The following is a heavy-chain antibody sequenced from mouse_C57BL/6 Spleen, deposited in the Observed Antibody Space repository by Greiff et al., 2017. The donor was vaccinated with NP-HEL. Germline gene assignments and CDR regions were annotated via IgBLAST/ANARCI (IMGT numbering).Heavy chain of an antibody. D-gene: IGHD6-1*01. J-gene: IGHJ2*01. CDR1: GFTFSDYG. V-gene: IGHV5-17*01. CDR3: ARLYYFDY. Sequence: EVKLVESGEGLVKPGGSLKLSCAASGFTFSDYGMHWVRQAPEQGLEWVAYISSGSSTIYYADTVKGRFTISRDNAKNTLFLQMTSLRSEDTAMYYCARLYYFDYWGQGTTLTVSS. CDR2: ISSGSSTI.